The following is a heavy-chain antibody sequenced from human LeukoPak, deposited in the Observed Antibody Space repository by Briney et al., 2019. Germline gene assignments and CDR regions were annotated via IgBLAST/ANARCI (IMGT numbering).Heavy chain of an antibody. D-gene: IGHD5-18*01. CDR2: ISYDGSNK. J-gene: IGHJ4*02. CDR3: AKFRYGSRGEDY. Sequence: GGSLRLSCVASGFTFSSYGMHWVRQAPGKGLEWVAVISYDGSNKYYADSVKGRFTISRDNSKNTLYLQMNSLRAEDTAVYYCAKFRYGSRGEDYWGQGTLVTVSS. V-gene: IGHV3-30*18. CDR1: GFTFSSYG.